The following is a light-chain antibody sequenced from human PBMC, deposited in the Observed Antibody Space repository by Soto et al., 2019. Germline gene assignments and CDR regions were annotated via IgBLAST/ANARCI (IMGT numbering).Light chain of an antibody. CDR2: DAS. J-gene: IGKJ2*01. CDR1: RTVFNF. V-gene: IGKV3-11*01. Sequence: EIALTQSPATLSLSPGERATLSCRANRTVFNFLIWYQQKPGQAPRILIYDASTRATDLPARFSGTGSGTDFRLTISSLEPEDFALYFCQQRAIWPYTFGPGTKLEIK. CDR3: QQRAIWPYT.